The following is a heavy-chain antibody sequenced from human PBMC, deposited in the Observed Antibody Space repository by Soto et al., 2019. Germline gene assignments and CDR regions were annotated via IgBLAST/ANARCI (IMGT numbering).Heavy chain of an antibody. CDR3: ARGRTYYYDSSGYYAYFDY. J-gene: IGHJ4*02. V-gene: IGHV4-59*12. CDR1: GGSLSDYY. CDR2: FSYGGGT. D-gene: IGHD3-22*01. Sequence: SETLSLTCPVSGGSLSDYYWSWIRQPPGKGLEWIGYFSYGGGTNNSPSLKSRATISGDTSKNQFPLKLSSVTAADTAVYYCARGRTYYYDSSGYYAYFDYWGQGTLVTVSS.